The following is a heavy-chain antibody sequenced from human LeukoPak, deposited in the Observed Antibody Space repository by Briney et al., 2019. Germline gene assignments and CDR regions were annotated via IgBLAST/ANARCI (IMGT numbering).Heavy chain of an antibody. CDR2: INPNSGGT. J-gene: IGHJ4*02. D-gene: IGHD6-13*01. CDR3: ARDQEQQQLYDY. CDR1: GYTFTGYY. V-gene: IGHV1-2*02. Sequence: ASVKVSCKASGYTFTGYYMHWVRQAPGQGLEWMGWINPNSGGTNYAQKFQGRVTMTRDTSIRTAYMELSRLRSDDTAVYYCARDQEQQQLYDYWGQGTLVTVSS.